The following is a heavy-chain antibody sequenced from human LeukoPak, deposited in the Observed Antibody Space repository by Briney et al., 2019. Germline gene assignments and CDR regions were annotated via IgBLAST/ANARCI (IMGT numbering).Heavy chain of an antibody. CDR3: AKEEGYSHFDY. V-gene: IGHV3-23*01. CDR2: ISASGGST. CDR1: GFTFSIYA. J-gene: IGHJ4*02. Sequence: PGGSLRLSCAASGFTFSIYAISWVRQAPGKGLEWVSGISASGGSTYYADSVRGRFTISRDNSKNTLYLQMNSLRAGDTAIYYCAKEEGYSHFDYWGQGTLVTVSS. D-gene: IGHD5-18*01.